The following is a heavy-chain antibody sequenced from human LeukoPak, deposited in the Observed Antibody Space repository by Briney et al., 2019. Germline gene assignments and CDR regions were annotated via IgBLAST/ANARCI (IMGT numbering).Heavy chain of an antibody. V-gene: IGHV3-15*01. D-gene: IGHD3-3*01. Sequence: PGGSLRLSCEASGFTFSNAWMSWVRQAPGKGLEWVGRIKSKTDGGTTDYAAPVKGRFTISRDDSKNTLYLQMNSLKTEDTAVYYCTTRTATIFGVVRRITADYWGQGTLVTVSS. CDR3: TTRTATIFGVVRRITADY. CDR2: IKSKTDGGTT. CDR1: GFTFSNAW. J-gene: IGHJ4*02.